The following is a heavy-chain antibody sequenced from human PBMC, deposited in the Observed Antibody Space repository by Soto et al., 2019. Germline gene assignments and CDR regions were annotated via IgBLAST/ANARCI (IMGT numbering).Heavy chain of an antibody. V-gene: IGHV4-4*07. CDR1: GGSISSYY. CDR2: IYTSGST. Sequence: SETLSLTCTVSGGSISSYYWSWIRQPAGKGLEWIGRIYTSGSTNYNPSLKSRVTMSVDTSKNQFSLKLSSVTAADTAVYYCARSRTGYYYDSSGYYRWFDPWGQGTLVTVSS. CDR3: ARSRTGYYYDSSGYYRWFDP. J-gene: IGHJ5*02. D-gene: IGHD3-22*01.